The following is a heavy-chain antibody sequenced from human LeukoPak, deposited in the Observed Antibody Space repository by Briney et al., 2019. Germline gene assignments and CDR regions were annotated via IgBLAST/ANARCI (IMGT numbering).Heavy chain of an antibody. V-gene: IGHV3-23*01. CDR3: AKVSNYYGPGRHDTFDV. J-gene: IGHJ3*01. Sequence: GRSLRLSCAASGFTFSTYAMSWVRQAPGKGLEWVSAIGGGGAYTNYADSVKGRFTISRADSKNTLYLQMNSLRAEDTALYYCAKVSNYYGPGRHDTFDVWGQGTMLTVSS. CDR2: IGGGGAYT. CDR1: GFTFSTYA. D-gene: IGHD3-10*01.